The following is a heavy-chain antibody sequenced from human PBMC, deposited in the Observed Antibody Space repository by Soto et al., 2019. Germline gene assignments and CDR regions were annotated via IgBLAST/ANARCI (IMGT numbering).Heavy chain of an antibody. CDR2: ISAYNGNT. Sequence: GASVKVSCKASGYTFTSYGISWVRQAPGQGLEWMGWISAYNGNTNYAQKLQGRVTMTTDTSTSTAYMELRSLRSDDTAVYYGARIRAPFSWPKLFPKWFDPWGQGSLVTVSS. CDR3: ARIRAPFSWPKLFPKWFDP. V-gene: IGHV1-18*01. J-gene: IGHJ5*02. CDR1: GYTFTSYG. D-gene: IGHD2-15*01.